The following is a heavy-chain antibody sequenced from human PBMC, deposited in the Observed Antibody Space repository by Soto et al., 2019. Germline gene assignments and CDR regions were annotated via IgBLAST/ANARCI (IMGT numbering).Heavy chain of an antibody. Sequence: QVQLVQSGAEVKKPGSSVKVSCKASGGTFSSYAISWVRQAPGQGLEWMGGIIPIFGTANYAQKFQGRVRXTXDXXTSTAYMELSSLRSEDTAVYYCARDNTAVAGLFDYWGQGTLVTVSS. V-gene: IGHV1-69*05. CDR1: GGTFSSYA. D-gene: IGHD6-19*01. CDR3: ARDNTAVAGLFDY. J-gene: IGHJ4*02. CDR2: IIPIFGTA.